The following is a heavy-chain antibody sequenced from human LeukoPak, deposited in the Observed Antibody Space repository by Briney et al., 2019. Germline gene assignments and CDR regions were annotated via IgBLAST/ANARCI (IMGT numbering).Heavy chain of an antibody. CDR1: GYTFTSYD. V-gene: IGHV1-8*01. CDR2: MNPNSGNT. CDR3: ARETSSGYYYTFDY. Sequence: GASVKVSCKASGYTFTSYDINWVRQATGQGLEWMGWMNPNSGNTGYAQKFQGRVTMTRNTSISTAYMELSRLRSDDTAVYYCARETSSGYYYTFDYWGQGTLVTVSS. D-gene: IGHD3-22*01. J-gene: IGHJ4*02.